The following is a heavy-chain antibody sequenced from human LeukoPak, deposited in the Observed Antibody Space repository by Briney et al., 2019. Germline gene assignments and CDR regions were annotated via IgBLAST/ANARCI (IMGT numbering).Heavy chain of an antibody. V-gene: IGHV3-7*02. J-gene: IGHJ4*02. CDR3: TRGDRGYAESLY. CDR1: GFSFREHW. Sequence: PGGSLRLSCAVSGFSFREHWMSWVRQAPGKGLEWVGNIKEDGNEDYYVDSVEGRFVIFRDNAKNSLYLQMHSLRAEDTAVYCCTRGDRGYAESLYWGRGTLVTVSS. CDR2: IKEDGNED. D-gene: IGHD5-12*01.